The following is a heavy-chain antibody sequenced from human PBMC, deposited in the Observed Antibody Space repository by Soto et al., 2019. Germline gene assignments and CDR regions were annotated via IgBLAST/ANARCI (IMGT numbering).Heavy chain of an antibody. CDR2: ISAYNGNT. V-gene: IGHV1-18*01. Sequence: QVQLVQSGAEVKKPGASVKVSCKASGYTFTSYGISWVRQAPGQGLEWMGWISAYNGNTNYAQKLQGRVTMTTDTSTSTAYMVLRSLRSDDTAVYYCASVCSGGSCYSDYYYGMDVWGQGTTVTVSS. D-gene: IGHD2-15*01. CDR1: GYTFTSYG. CDR3: ASVCSGGSCYSDYYYGMDV. J-gene: IGHJ6*02.